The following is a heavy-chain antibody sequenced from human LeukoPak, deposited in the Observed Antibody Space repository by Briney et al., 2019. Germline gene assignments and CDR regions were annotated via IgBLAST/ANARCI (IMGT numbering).Heavy chain of an antibody. CDR1: GGSISSSYY. CDR3: ARGPSILTGYSSLFYFDY. CDR2: IYTSGST. V-gene: IGHV4-4*07. Sequence: SETLSLTCAVSGGSISSSYYWSWIRQPAGKGLEWIGRIYTSGSTNYNPSLKSRVTMSVDTSKNQFSLKLSSVTAADTAVYYCARGPSILTGYSSLFYFDYWGQGTLVTVSS. D-gene: IGHD3-9*01. J-gene: IGHJ4*02.